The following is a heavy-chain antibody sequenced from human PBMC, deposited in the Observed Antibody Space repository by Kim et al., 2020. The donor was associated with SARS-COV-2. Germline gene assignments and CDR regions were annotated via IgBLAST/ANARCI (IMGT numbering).Heavy chain of an antibody. CDR1: GGSSSCSSYY. Sequence: TVSGGSSSCSSYYWGWIRQPPGKGREWIGSIYYSGSTYYNPSLKSRVTISVDTSKNQFSLKLSSVTAADTAVYYCATTNDYNYDYWGQGTLAT. CDR2: IYYSGST. V-gene: IGHV4-39*07. D-gene: IGHD1-1*01. J-gene: IGHJ4*02. CDR3: ATTNDYNYDY.